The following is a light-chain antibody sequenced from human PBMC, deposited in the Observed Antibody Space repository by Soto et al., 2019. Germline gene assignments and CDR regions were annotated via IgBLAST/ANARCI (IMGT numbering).Light chain of an antibody. Sequence: VLTQSPGTLSLSPGETDTLSCRASHSVSSYLAWYQQKTGQAPRLLIYGATTRATGIPARFSGSGSGTEFTLTISSLQSEDFAVYYCQQYNKWPPLTFGGGTKVDIK. CDR3: QQYNKWPPLT. V-gene: IGKV3-15*01. CDR2: GAT. J-gene: IGKJ4*01. CDR1: HSVSSY.